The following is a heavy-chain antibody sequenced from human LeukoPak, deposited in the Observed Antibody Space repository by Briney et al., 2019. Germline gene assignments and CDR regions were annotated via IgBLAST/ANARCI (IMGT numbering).Heavy chain of an antibody. CDR2: IYYSGST. J-gene: IGHJ3*02. V-gene: IGHV4-59*08. D-gene: IGHD5-12*01. Sequence: PSETLSLTCTVSGGSISSYYWSWIRQPPGKGLEWIGYIYYSGSTNYNPSLKSRVTISVDTSKNQFSLKLSSVTAADTAVYYCARQWGGSATIDAFDIWGQGTMVTVSS. CDR1: GGSISSYY. CDR3: ARQWGGSATIDAFDI.